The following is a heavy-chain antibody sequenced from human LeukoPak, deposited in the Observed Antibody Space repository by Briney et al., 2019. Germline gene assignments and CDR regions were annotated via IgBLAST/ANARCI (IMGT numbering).Heavy chain of an antibody. D-gene: IGHD3-10*01. V-gene: IGHV4-34*01. CDR2: INHSGST. CDR1: GGSFSGYY. CDR3: ARDRWFGELNYYYYYMDV. J-gene: IGHJ6*03. Sequence: AETLSLTCAVYGGSFSGYYWSWIRQPPGKRLEWIGEINHSGSTNYNPSLKSRVTISVDTSKNQFSLKLSSVTAADTAVYYCARDRWFGELNYYYYYMDVWGKGTTVTISS.